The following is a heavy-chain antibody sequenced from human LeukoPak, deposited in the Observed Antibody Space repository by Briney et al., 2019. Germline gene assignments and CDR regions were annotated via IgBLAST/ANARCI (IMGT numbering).Heavy chain of an antibody. CDR1: GFTFGDFG. CDR3: AREEAFQLEASLDQ. D-gene: IGHD3-3*01. Sequence: GGSLRLSCAAAGFTFGDFGMHWVRQAPGKGMEWVALIWKDGSDEFYADSVKGRFTISRDNSRNTLSLQMNSLRGEDTAVYYCAREEAFQLEASLDQWGQGTLVTVSS. J-gene: IGHJ4*02. V-gene: IGHV3-33*01. CDR2: IWKDGSDE.